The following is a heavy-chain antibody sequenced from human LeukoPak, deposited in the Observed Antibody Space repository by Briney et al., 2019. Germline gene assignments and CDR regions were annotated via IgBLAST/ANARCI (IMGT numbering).Heavy chain of an antibody. D-gene: IGHD3-22*01. J-gene: IGHJ4*02. CDR2: ISSSGSTI. V-gene: IGHV3-48*03. CDR3: ARSRLFDY. Sequence: TEGSLRLSCAASGFTFSSYEMNWVRQAPGKGLEWVSHISSSGSTIYYADSVKGRFTISRDNAKNSLYLQMNSLRAEDTAVYYCARSRLFDYWGQGTLVTVSS. CDR1: GFTFSSYE.